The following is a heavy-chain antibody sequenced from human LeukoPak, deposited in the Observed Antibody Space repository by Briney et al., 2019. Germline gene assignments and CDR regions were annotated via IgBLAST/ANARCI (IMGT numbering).Heavy chain of an antibody. V-gene: IGHV1-8*01. CDR3: AREGYGSGSYYGYYYYMDV. D-gene: IGHD3-10*01. Sequence: ASVKVSCKASGYTFTNYDINWVRQATGQGLEWMGWMNPNSGNTGYAQKYKGRVTMTRNTSISTAYMELSSLRSEDTAVYYCAREGYGSGSYYGYYYYMDVWGKGTTVTISS. J-gene: IGHJ6*03. CDR1: GYTFTNYD. CDR2: MNPNSGNT.